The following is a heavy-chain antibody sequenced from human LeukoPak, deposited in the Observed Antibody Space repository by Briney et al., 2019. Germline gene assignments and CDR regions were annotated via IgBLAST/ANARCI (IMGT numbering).Heavy chain of an antibody. D-gene: IGHD3-10*01. CDR1: GYSFTSYW. CDR2: IYPGDSDT. V-gene: IGHV5-51*01. CDR3: ARSSRYNYGSFGRADY. J-gene: IGHJ4*02. Sequence: GESLKISCKGSGYSFTSYWIGWVRQMPGKGLEWMGIIYPGDSDTRYSPSFQGQVTISADKSISTAYLQWSSLKASDTAMYYCARSSRYNYGSFGRADYWGQGTLVTVSS.